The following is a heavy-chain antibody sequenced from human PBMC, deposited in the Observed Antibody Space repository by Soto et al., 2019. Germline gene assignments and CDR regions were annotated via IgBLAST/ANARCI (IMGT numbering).Heavy chain of an antibody. CDR1: GGSISSYY. Sequence: QVQLQESGPGLVKPSETLSLTCTVSGGSISSYYWSWIRQPPGKGLEWIGYIYHSGSTNYNPSLKSRVTRSVDTAKYPCSLKLSTVTAADTAVYYCARDGRDYDFWSGYGGYYGMAVWGQGTTVTVSS. CDR3: ARDGRDYDFWSGYGGYYGMAV. D-gene: IGHD3-3*01. J-gene: IGHJ6*02. CDR2: IYHSGST. V-gene: IGHV4-59*01.